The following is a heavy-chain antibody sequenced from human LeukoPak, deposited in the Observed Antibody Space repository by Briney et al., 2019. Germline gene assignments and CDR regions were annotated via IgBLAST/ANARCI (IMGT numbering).Heavy chain of an antibody. CDR2: ISVYKDNT. J-gene: IGHJ4*02. D-gene: IGHD4-17*01. Sequence: ASVKVSCKASGYTFSTYGISWVRQAPGQGLEWMGWISVYKDNTNYAQKVQGRVTMTTDTSTSTAYMELRSLRSDDTAVYYCARDPDGDYDFDYWGQGTLVTVSS. V-gene: IGHV1-18*01. CDR3: ARDPDGDYDFDY. CDR1: GYTFSTYG.